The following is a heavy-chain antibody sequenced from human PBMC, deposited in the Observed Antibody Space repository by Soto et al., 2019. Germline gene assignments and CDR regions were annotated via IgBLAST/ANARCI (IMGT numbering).Heavy chain of an antibody. CDR3: AHSRGYVGFDY. J-gene: IGHJ4*02. CDR1: GVSLTTYGVG. Sequence: QITLKETGPTLVNPTQTLTLTFTFSGVSLTTYGVGVGWIRQPPGKALEWLAFFYWDDDKRYSPSLKSRLTITKDTSKSQVALRMTIIDPVDTATYYCAHSRGYVGFDYWGQGILVTVSS. CDR2: FYWDDDK. V-gene: IGHV2-5*02. D-gene: IGHD5-12*01.